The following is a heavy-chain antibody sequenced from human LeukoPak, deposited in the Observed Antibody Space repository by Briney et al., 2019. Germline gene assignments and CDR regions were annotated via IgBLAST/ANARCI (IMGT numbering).Heavy chain of an antibody. Sequence: GGSLRLSCAASGFTFSSYGMHWVRQAPGKGLEWVAVIWYDESNKYYADSVKGRFTISRDNSKNTLYLQMNSLRAEDTAVYYCAREVLAGTVGVLRYWGQGTLVTVSS. V-gene: IGHV3-33*01. J-gene: IGHJ4*02. CDR2: IWYDESNK. D-gene: IGHD6-19*01. CDR3: AREVLAGTVGVLRY. CDR1: GFTFSSYG.